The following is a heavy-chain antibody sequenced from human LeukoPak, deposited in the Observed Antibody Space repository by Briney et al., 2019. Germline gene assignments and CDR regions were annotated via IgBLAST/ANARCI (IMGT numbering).Heavy chain of an antibody. J-gene: IGHJ6*03. V-gene: IGHV4-61*02. CDR1: GGSISSGSYY. CDR2: IYTSGST. D-gene: IGHD3-22*01. Sequence: PSETLSLTCTVSGGSISSGSYYWSWIRQPAGKGREWIGRIYTSGSTNYNPSLKSRVTISVDTSKNQFSLKLSSVTAADTAVYYCARETYYYDSSGYFPYYYYYYMDVWGKGTTVTVSS. CDR3: ARETYYYDSSGYFPYYYYYYMDV.